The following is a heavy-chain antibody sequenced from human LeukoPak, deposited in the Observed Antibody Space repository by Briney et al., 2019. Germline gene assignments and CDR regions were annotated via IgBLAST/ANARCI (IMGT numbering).Heavy chain of an antibody. Sequence: GGSLRLSCVASGFTFSDYYMSWLRQAPGKGLEWVSYSPSSSGSTIYYGDSVKGRFTISRDNAKNSLYLQMNSLRAEDTAVYYCARDGVGATWGGFDIWGQGTMVSVSS. CDR3: ARDGVGATWGGFDI. V-gene: IGHV3-11*01. J-gene: IGHJ3*02. CDR2: SPSSSGSTI. D-gene: IGHD1-26*01. CDR1: GFTFSDYY.